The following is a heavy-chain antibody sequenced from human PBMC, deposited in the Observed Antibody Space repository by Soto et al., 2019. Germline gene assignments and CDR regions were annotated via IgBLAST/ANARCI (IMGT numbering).Heavy chain of an antibody. Sequence: GESLKLSCKGSGYRFTSYWIGWVRQMPGKGLEWMGIIYPGDSDTRYSPSFQGQVTISADKSISTAYLQWSSLKASDTAMYYCARGKVLRYFDWSTPFDYWGQGTLVTVSS. J-gene: IGHJ4*02. CDR1: GYRFTSYW. D-gene: IGHD3-9*01. CDR3: ARGKVLRYFDWSTPFDY. CDR2: IYPGDSDT. V-gene: IGHV5-51*01.